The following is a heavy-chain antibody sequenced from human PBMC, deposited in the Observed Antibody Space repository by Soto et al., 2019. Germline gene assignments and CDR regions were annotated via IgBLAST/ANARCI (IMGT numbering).Heavy chain of an antibody. Sequence: GESLKNSWKGSGYSFTSYWIGWVRQMPGKGLEWMGIIYPGDSDTRYSPSFQGQVTISADKSISTAYLQWSSLKASDTAMYYCVRGETIGVNWFDPWGQGTLVTVSS. CDR2: IYPGDSDT. V-gene: IGHV5-51*01. CDR3: VRGETIGVNWFDP. D-gene: IGHD3-10*01. J-gene: IGHJ5*02. CDR1: GYSFTSYW.